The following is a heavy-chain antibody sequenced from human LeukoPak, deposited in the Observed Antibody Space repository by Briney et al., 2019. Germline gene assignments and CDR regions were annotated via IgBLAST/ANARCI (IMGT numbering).Heavy chain of an antibody. CDR3: AKGRHYYDSSGPGFDY. Sequence: GRSLRLSCAASGFTFSSYGMHWVRQAPGKGLEWVAVIWYDGSNKYYADSVKGRFTISRGNSKNTLYLQMNSLRAEDTAEYYCAKGRHYYDSSGPGFDYWGQGTLVTVSS. CDR1: GFTFSSYG. CDR2: IWYDGSNK. J-gene: IGHJ4*02. D-gene: IGHD3-22*01. V-gene: IGHV3-33*06.